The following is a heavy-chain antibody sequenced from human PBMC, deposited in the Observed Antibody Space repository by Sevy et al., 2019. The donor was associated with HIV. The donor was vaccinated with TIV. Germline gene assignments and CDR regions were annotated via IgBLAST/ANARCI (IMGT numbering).Heavy chain of an antibody. CDR2: IWYDGSNK. Sequence: GGSLRLSCAASGFTFSSYGMHWVRQAPGKGLEWVAVIWYDGSNKYYADSVKGRFTISRDNSKNTLYLQMNSLRAEETAVYYCARGPGYSGSYYFDYWGQGTLVTVSS. CDR3: ARGPGYSGSYYFDY. J-gene: IGHJ4*02. D-gene: IGHD1-26*01. V-gene: IGHV3-33*01. CDR1: GFTFSSYG.